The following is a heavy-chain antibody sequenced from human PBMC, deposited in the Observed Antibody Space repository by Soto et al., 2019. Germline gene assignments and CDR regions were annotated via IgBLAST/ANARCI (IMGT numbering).Heavy chain of an antibody. D-gene: IGHD2-2*02. Sequence: SVKVSCKASGGTFSSYAISWVRQAPRQGLEWMGGIIPIFGTANYAQKFQGRVTITADESTSTAYMELSSLRSEDTAVYYCARDLGYCSSTSCYISDDAFDIWGQGTMVTVSS. CDR2: IIPIFGTA. CDR3: ARDLGYCSSTSCYISDDAFDI. CDR1: GGTFSSYA. V-gene: IGHV1-69*13. J-gene: IGHJ3*02.